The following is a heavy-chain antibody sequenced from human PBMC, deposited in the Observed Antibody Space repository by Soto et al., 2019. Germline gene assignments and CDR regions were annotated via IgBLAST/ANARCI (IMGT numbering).Heavy chain of an antibody. D-gene: IGHD3-9*01. CDR2: ISAYNGNT. CDR3: ARDTRSELRYFDWLLIDDAFDI. Sequence: QVQLVQSGAEVKKPGASVKVSCKASGYTFTSYGISWVRQAPGQGLEWMGWISAYNGNTNYAQKLQGRVTMTTDTSTSXXYXKXXSLRSDDTAVYYCARDTRSELRYFDWLLIDDAFDIWGQGTMVTVSS. V-gene: IGHV1-18*01. J-gene: IGHJ3*02. CDR1: GYTFTSYG.